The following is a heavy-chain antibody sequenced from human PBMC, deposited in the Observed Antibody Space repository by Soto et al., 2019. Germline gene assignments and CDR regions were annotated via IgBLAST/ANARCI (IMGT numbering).Heavy chain of an antibody. CDR1: GFTFRNPW. Sequence: PGGSLRLPCAGSGFTFRNPWLHWVRQAPGKGLEWVSRIDHDGPTDYADSVRGRFTISRDNAENTLYLQMNSLRPEDTAVYYCVRDSHGHYWGTGHLVTVAS. CDR2: IDHDGPT. J-gene: IGHJ4*02. CDR3: VRDSHGHY. D-gene: IGHD4-17*01. V-gene: IGHV3-74*01.